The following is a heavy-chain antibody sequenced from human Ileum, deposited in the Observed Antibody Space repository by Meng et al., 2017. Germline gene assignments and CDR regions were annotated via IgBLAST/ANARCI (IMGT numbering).Heavy chain of an antibody. CDR3: AKDTRKNYYDSSGYSIDY. D-gene: IGHD3-22*01. J-gene: IGHJ4*02. V-gene: IGHV3-23*01. Sequence: GGSLRLSCAASGFTFSSYAMSWVRQAPGKGLEWVSALSGIGGSTYYADSVKGRFTISRDNSKNTLYLHMNSLRAEDTAVYYCAKDTRKNYYDSSGYSIDYWGQGTLVTVSS. CDR2: LSGIGGST. CDR1: GFTFSSYA.